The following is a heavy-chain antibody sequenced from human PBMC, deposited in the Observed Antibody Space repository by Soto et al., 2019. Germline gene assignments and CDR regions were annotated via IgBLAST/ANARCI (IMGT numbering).Heavy chain of an antibody. CDR2: VNYIGST. CDR1: GGSMSNDD. V-gene: IGHV4-59*08. J-gene: IGHJ4*02. Sequence: PSETLSLTCRVSGGSMSNDDGAWIRQPPGKGLEWIGYVNYIGSTRYNPSLNSRVTISVDTSKTQFSLRMNSVTAADTAVYYCGRLNEGYSSTWIDSWGQGTLVTVSS. CDR3: GRLNEGYSSTWIDS. D-gene: IGHD6-13*01.